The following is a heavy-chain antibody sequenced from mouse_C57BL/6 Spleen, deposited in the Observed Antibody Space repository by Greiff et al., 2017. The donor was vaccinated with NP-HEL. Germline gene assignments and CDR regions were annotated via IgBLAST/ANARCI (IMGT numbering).Heavy chain of an antibody. Sequence: EVKLQESGPGLVKPSQSLSLTCSVTGYSITSGYYWNWIRQFPGNKLEWMGYISYDGSNNYNPSLKNRISITRDTSKNQFSLKLNSVTTEDTATYYCARRGAYDGYYAYFDYWGQGTTLTVSS. J-gene: IGHJ2*01. V-gene: IGHV3-6*01. CDR3: ARRGAYDGYYAYFDY. CDR1: GYSITSGYY. D-gene: IGHD2-3*01. CDR2: ISYDGSN.